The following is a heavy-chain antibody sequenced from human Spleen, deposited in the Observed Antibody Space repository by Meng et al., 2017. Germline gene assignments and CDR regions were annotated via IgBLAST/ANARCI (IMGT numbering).Heavy chain of an antibody. CDR3: ARGGFRGYYYDSSGYSSPIDY. J-gene: IGHJ4*02. CDR1: GGSFSGYY. D-gene: IGHD3-22*01. Sequence: QVQLQQWGAGLLKPSETLSLTCAVYGGSFSGYYWSWIRQPPGKGLEWIGEINHSGSTNYNPSLKSRVTISVDTSKNQFSLKLSSVTAADTAVYYCARGGFRGYYYDSSGYSSPIDYWGQGTLVTVSS. V-gene: IGHV4-34*01. CDR2: INHSGST.